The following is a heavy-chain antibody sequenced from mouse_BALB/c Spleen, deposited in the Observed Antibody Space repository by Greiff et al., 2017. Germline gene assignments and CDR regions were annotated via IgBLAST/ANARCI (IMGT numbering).Heavy chain of an antibody. CDR3: ARAPLYGNYAWFAY. CDR1: GFSLTSYG. D-gene: IGHD2-1*01. CDR2: IWSGGST. J-gene: IGHJ3*01. V-gene: IGHV2-2*02. Sequence: QVQLQQSGPGLVQPSQSLSITCTVSGFSLTSYGVHWVRQSPGKGLEWLGVIWSGGSTDYNAAFISRLSISKDNSKSQVFFKLNSLQANDTAIYYCARAPLYGNYAWFAYWGQGTLVTVSA.